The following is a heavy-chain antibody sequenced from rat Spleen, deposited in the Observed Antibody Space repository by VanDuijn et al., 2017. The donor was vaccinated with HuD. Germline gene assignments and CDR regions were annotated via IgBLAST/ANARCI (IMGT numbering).Heavy chain of an antibody. Sequence: EVQLVESGGGLVQPGRSLKLSCAASGFTFSNYGMAWVCQAPTKWLEWVATISYDGSSTYYRDSVKGRFTISRDNAKSTLYLQMDSLRSEDTATYYCARQESGGFAYWGQGTLVTVSS. J-gene: IGHJ3*01. CDR1: GFTFSNYG. CDR3: ARQESGGFAY. V-gene: IGHV5-29*01. CDR2: ISYDGSST.